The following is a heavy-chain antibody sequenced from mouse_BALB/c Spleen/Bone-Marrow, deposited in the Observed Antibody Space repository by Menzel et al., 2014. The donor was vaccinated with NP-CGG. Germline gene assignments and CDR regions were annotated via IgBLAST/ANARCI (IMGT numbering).Heavy chain of an antibody. CDR2: ISSGGSYT. CDR3: ARRGTTVQYYYPMDY. CDR1: GFTFSSYG. Sequence: EVQGVESGGDLVKPGGSLKLSCAASGFTFSSYGMSWVRQTPDKRLEWVATISSGGSYTYYPDSVKGRFTISRDNANNTLYLQMSSLKSEDSAMYFCARRGTTVQYYYPMDYRGQGTSVTVSS. V-gene: IGHV5-6*01. J-gene: IGHJ4*01. D-gene: IGHD1-1*01.